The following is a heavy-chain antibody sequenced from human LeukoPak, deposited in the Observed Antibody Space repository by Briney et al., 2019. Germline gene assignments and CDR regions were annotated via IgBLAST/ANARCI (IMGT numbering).Heavy chain of an antibody. Sequence: PGGPLRLSCAASGFTFSNAWMSWVRQAPGKGLEWVSAISGSGGSTYYADSVKGRFTISRDNSKNTLYLQMNSLRAEDTAVYYCAKAPSITIFGVVTHFDYWGQGTLVTVSS. CDR1: GFTFSNAW. CDR2: ISGSGGST. D-gene: IGHD3-3*01. V-gene: IGHV3-23*01. J-gene: IGHJ4*02. CDR3: AKAPSITIFGVVTHFDY.